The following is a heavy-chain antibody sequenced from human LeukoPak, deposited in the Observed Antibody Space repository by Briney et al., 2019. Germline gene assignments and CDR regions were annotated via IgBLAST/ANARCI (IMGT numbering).Heavy chain of an antibody. CDR3: AREYSSSSWNYYYYMDV. J-gene: IGHJ6*03. Sequence: SETLSLTCTVSGGSISSYYWSWIRQPPGKGLEWIGSIYHSGSTYYNPSLKSRVTISVDTSKNQFSLKLSSVTAADTAVYYCAREYSSSSWNYYYYMDVWGKGTTVTVSS. D-gene: IGHD6-6*01. CDR1: GGSISSYY. CDR2: IYHSGST. V-gene: IGHV4-38-2*02.